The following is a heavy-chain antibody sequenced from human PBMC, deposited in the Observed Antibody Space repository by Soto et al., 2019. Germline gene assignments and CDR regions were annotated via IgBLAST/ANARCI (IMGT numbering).Heavy chain of an antibody. CDR3: ARLGIGWEFPFDY. V-gene: IGHV4-61*08. Sequence: SETLSLTCIVAGGSVSNDAYYWSWIRQPPGKGLEWIGYIYHSGNTYYNPSLKSRVTISADTSANQFSLKVSSVTAADTAVYYCARLGIGWEFPFDYWGQGTLVTVSS. CDR2: IYHSGNT. D-gene: IGHD1-26*01. J-gene: IGHJ4*02. CDR1: GGSVSNDAYY.